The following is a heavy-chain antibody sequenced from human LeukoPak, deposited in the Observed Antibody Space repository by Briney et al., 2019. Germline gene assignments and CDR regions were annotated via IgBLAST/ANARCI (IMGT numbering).Heavy chain of an antibody. Sequence: PSETLSLTCAVYGGSFSGYYWSCIRQPPGKGLEWIGEINHSGSTNYNPSLKSRVTISVDTSKNQFSLELSSVTAADTAVYYCARTKTYTFGGVIPFTDRYYFDYWGQGTLVTVSS. D-gene: IGHD3-16*01. J-gene: IGHJ4*02. CDR1: GGSFSGYY. CDR3: ARTKTYTFGGVIPFTDRYYFDY. CDR2: INHSGST. V-gene: IGHV4-34*01.